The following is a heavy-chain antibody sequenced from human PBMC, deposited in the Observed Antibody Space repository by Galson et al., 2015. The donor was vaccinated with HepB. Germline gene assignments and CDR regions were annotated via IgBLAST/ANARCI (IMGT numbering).Heavy chain of an antibody. Sequence: SVKVSCKASGGTSSSYTISWVRQAPGQGLKWMGRIIPILGIANYAQKFQGRVTITADKSTSTAYMELSSLRSEDTAVYYCARDVRRGHCSSTSCDVAVDYWGQGTLVTVSS. J-gene: IGHJ4*02. CDR1: GGTSSSYT. V-gene: IGHV1-69*04. CDR2: IIPILGIA. D-gene: IGHD2-2*01. CDR3: ARDVRRGHCSSTSCDVAVDY.